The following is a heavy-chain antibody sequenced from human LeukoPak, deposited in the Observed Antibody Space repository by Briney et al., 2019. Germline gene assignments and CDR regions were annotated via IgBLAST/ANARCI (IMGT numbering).Heavy chain of an antibody. J-gene: IGHJ4*02. CDR3: ARDRSRYQDY. Sequence: GGPLRLSCAASGLTFSSYWMYWVRQVPGKGLVWVSRINSDGTSTTYADSVKGRFTISRDNAENTLYLQMNSLRAEDAAVYYCARDRSRYQDYWGQGTLVTVSS. D-gene: IGHD2-2*01. V-gene: IGHV3-74*01. CDR2: INSDGTST. CDR1: GLTFSSYW.